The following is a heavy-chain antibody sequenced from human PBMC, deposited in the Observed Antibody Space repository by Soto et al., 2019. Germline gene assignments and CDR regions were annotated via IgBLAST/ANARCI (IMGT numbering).Heavy chain of an antibody. CDR3: AKHLQQVVRGGKFFDY. CDR2: ISSSGGVT. J-gene: IGHJ4*02. CDR1: GFTFSNYA. V-gene: IGHV3-23*01. Sequence: EVQLLESGGDWVQPGGSLRLSCAASGFTFSNYAMSWVRQAPGKGLEWVSFISSSGGVTYYADSVKGRFTVTRDNSKNMLSLQMNRLRAEDTAVYYCAKHLQQVVRGGKFFDYWGQGTLVTVSS. D-gene: IGHD6-6*01.